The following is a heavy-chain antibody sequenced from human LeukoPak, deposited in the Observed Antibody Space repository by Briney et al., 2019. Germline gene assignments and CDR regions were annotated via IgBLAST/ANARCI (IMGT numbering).Heavy chain of an antibody. CDR1: GFTFGSPW. CDR2: INSDGSAT. V-gene: IGHV3-74*01. CDR3: ARGVYYDFWSGYWHWFDP. Sequence: GGSLRLSCAASGFTFGSPWMHWVRQAPGKGLVWASRINSDGSATAYADSVEGRFTISRDNAENTLYLQMNSLRAEDTAVYYCARGVYYDFWSGYWHWFDPWGQGTLVTVSS. J-gene: IGHJ5*02. D-gene: IGHD3-3*01.